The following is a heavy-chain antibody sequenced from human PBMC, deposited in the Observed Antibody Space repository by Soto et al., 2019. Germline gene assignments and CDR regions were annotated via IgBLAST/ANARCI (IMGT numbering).Heavy chain of an antibody. J-gene: IGHJ6*02. Sequence: QVQLVESGGGVVQPGRSLRLSCAASGFTFSSYGMHWVRQAPGKGLEWVAVIWYDGSNKYYADSVKGRFTISRDNSKNTLDLQMNRLRAEDTAVYYCARDTARAMVRIYYGMDVWGQGTTVTVSS. V-gene: IGHV3-33*01. CDR3: ARDTARAMVRIYYGMDV. CDR1: GFTFSSYG. D-gene: IGHD3-10*01. CDR2: IWYDGSNK.